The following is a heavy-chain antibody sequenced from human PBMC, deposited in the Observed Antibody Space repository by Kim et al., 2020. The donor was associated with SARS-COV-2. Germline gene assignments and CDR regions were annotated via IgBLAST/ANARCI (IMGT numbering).Heavy chain of an antibody. D-gene: IGHD6-19*01. J-gene: IGHJ4*02. CDR3: ARDWVGDGWYQGY. V-gene: IGHV3-11*01. Sequence: YADAGRRRCTSSRDNAKNALYLQMNSLRAEDTAVYYCARDWVGDGWYQGYWGQGTLVTVSS.